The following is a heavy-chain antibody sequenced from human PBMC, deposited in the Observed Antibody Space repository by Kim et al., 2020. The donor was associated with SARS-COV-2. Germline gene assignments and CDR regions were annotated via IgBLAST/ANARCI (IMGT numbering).Heavy chain of an antibody. V-gene: IGHV3-21*01. Sequence: GGSLRLSCAASGFTFSSYSMNWVRQAPGKGLEWVSSISSSRSYIYYADSVKGRFTISRDNAKNSLYLQLNRLRAEDTAVYYCARDQKWCSSTSCYTGEDRGDYGMDVWGQGTTVTVSS. CDR3: ARDQKWCSSTSCYTGEDRGDYGMDV. CDR2: ISSSRSYI. CDR1: GFTFSSYS. J-gene: IGHJ6*02. D-gene: IGHD2-2*02.